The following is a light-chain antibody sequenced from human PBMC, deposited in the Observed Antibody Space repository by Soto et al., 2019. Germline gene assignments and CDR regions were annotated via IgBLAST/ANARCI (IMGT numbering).Light chain of an antibody. CDR2: DAS. J-gene: IGLJ1*01. CDR3: QVWASTDEFFV. V-gene: IGLV3-21*02. Sequence: SYYLTHPPSLSVAPGQTARITCGGDKIGSKIVHWYRQRPGQAPVAVVFDASDRPSGIPDRISASRSGDTATLTISRVDAGDEADYYCQVWASTDEFFVFGSGTKVTV. CDR1: KIGSKI.